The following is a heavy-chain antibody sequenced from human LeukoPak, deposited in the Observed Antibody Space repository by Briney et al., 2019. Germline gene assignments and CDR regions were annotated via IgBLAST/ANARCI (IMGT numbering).Heavy chain of an antibody. D-gene: IGHD3-9*01. J-gene: IGHJ6*02. Sequence: GESLQISCKGSGYSFTSYWIGWVRQMPGKGLEWMGIIYPGDSDTRYSPSFQGQVTISADKSISTAYLQWSSLKASDTAMYYCARLCYYDILTGYPSPPPYYYYGMDVWGQGTTVTVSS. CDR2: IYPGDSDT. CDR3: ARLCYYDILTGYPSPPPYYYYGMDV. V-gene: IGHV5-51*01. CDR1: GYSFTSYW.